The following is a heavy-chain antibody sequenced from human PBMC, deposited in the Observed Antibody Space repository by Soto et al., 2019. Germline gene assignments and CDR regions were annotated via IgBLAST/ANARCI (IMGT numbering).Heavy chain of an antibody. D-gene: IGHD2-2*01. CDR2: ISSSSSYI. Sequence: AGGSLRLSCAASGFFFSDYAMNWVRQAPGKGLEWVSSISSSSSYIYYADSVKGRFTISRDNAKNSLYLQMNSLRAEDTAVYYCARGVVVVPAAPYGMDVWGQGTTVTVSS. CDR3: ARGVVVVPAAPYGMDV. J-gene: IGHJ6*02. V-gene: IGHV3-21*01. CDR1: GFFFSDYA.